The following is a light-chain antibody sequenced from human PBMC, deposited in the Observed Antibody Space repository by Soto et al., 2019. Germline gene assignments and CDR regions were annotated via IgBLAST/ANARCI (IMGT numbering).Light chain of an antibody. CDR2: WAS. V-gene: IGKV4-1*01. CDR3: QQYHSIPWT. J-gene: IGKJ1*01. Sequence: DIVMTQSPDSLAVSLGERATINCKSSQSLLHRRDNNNYLAWYQQKPGQPPKLLLYWASTRESGVPDRFSGSGSGTDFTLTISNLQAADVAIYYCQQYHSIPWTFSQGTKVEMK. CDR1: QSLLHRRDNNNY.